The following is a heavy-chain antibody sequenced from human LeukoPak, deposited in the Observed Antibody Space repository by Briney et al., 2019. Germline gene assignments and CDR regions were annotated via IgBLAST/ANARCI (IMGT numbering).Heavy chain of an antibody. D-gene: IGHD3-10*01. V-gene: IGHV4-34*01. J-gene: IGHJ6*02. CDR2: INHSGST. Sequence: SETLSLTCAVYGGSFSGYYWSWIRQPPGKGLEWIGEINHSGSTNYNPSLKSRVTISVDTSKNQFSLKLSSVTAADTAVYYCARRRITMVRGAKRPYYYGMDVWGQGTTVTVSS. CDR1: GGSFSGYY. CDR3: ARRRITMVRGAKRPYYYGMDV.